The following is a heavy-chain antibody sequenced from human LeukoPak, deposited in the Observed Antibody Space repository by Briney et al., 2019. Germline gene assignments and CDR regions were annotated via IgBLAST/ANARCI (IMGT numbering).Heavy chain of an antibody. D-gene: IGHD3-3*01. CDR2: IEQDGSEK. CDR3: ARGATFGVVNFDY. V-gene: IGHV3-7*04. CDR1: GFSFSSYW. J-gene: IGHJ4*02. Sequence: PGGSLRLSCAASGFSFSSYWMSWVRQAPGKGLEWVANIEQDGSEKYYVDSVEGRFTISRDNAKNSLYLQMNSLRAEDTAVYYCARGATFGVVNFDYWGQGTLVTVSS.